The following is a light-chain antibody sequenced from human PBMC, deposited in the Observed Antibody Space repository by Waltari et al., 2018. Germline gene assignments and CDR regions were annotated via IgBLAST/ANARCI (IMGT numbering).Light chain of an antibody. V-gene: IGKV3-20*01. CDR3: LQYGSSPLT. J-gene: IGKJ4*01. Sequence: IVLTQSPGTLSFSPGERANLSCRARQSLITRSLAWYQQKPGQAPRLLIYDASTRATGVPDRFSGGGSGTDFTLTISRLEPEDFALDWCLQYGSSPLTFGGGTKVQIK. CDR2: DAS. CDR1: QSLITRS.